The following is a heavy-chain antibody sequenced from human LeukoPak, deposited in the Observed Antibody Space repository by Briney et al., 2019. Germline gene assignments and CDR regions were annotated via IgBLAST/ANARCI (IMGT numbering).Heavy chain of an antibody. J-gene: IGHJ3*02. CDR3: ARESLGSYKTVVIVARGHDAFDM. CDR2: INPSAGST. D-gene: IGHD3-22*01. Sequence: ASVKVSCKASGYSFTPYSINWVRQAPGQGLEWMGIINPSAGSTNYAQKFQGRVTLTRDTSTSTVYMNVSNLRSEDTAVYYCARESLGSYKTVVIVARGHDAFDMWGQGTMVTVSS. CDR1: GYSFTPYS. V-gene: IGHV1-46*01.